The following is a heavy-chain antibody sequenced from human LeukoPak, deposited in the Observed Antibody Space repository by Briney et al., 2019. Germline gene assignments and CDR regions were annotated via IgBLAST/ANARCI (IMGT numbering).Heavy chain of an antibody. Sequence: SKTLSLTCAVYGGSFSGNYWSWIRQPPGKGLEWIGEINHSGSTNYSPSLKSRVTISVDTSKNQFSLKLSSVTAADTAVYYCVSNPYSNYYFDYWGQGTLVTVSS. CDR3: VSNPYSNYYFDY. V-gene: IGHV4-34*01. CDR2: INHSGST. D-gene: IGHD4-11*01. CDR1: GGSFSGNY. J-gene: IGHJ4*02.